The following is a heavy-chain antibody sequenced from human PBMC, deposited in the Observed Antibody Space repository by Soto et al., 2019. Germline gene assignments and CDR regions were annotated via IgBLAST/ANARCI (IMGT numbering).Heavy chain of an antibody. CDR2: ISFNGINT. J-gene: IGHJ4*02. CDR3: ARDVSGFEYFDL. V-gene: IGHV3-30-3*01. Sequence: QVQLVESGGGVEQRGRSLRLSCAGSGFTFSDYAMHWVRQAPGRGPEWLALISFNGINTYYADSVKGRFTISRDNSKGTLYLQMNTLRAEDTAVYYCARDVSGFEYFDLWGQGTLATISS. CDR1: GFTFSDYA. D-gene: IGHD3-9*01.